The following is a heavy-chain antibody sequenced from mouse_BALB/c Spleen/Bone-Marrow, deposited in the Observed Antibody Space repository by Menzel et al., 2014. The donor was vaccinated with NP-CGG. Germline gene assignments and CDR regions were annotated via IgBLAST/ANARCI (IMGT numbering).Heavy chain of an antibody. D-gene: IGHD1-2*01. J-gene: IGHJ3*01. CDR3: AKNYYYGYVAY. CDR1: GFDFSRYW. CDR2: INPASSTI. Sequence: EVKLVESGGGLVQPGGSLELSCAASGFDFSRYWMTWVRQAPGKGLEWIGEINPASSTINYTPSLKDKFIISRDNAKNTLYLQMGKVRSEDTALCYCAKNYYYGYVAYWGQGTLVTVSA. V-gene: IGHV4-1*02.